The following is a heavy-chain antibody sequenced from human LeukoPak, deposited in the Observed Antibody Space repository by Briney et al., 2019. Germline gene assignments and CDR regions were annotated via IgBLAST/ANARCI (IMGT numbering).Heavy chain of an antibody. J-gene: IGHJ4*02. D-gene: IGHD6-19*01. CDR1: GGSISSGSYY. V-gene: IGHV4-61*09. Sequence: SETLSLTCTVSGGSISSGSYYWSWIRQPAGKGLEWIGHIYTSGSTNYNPSLKSRVTISVDTSKNQFSLKLSSVTAADTAVYYCVRTEVSSGSEDYWGQGTLVTVSS. CDR3: VRTEVSSGSEDY. CDR2: IYTSGST.